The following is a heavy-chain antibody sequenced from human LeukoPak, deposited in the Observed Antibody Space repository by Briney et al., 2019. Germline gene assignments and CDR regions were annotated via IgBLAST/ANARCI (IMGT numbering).Heavy chain of an antibody. CDR2: MNPNSGNT. J-gene: IGHJ6*03. CDR1: GYTFTSYD. V-gene: IGHV1-8*02. CDR3: ARLDSDVYYYYYMDV. D-gene: IGHD1-26*01. Sequence: ASVKVSCKASGYTFTSYDISWVRQATGQGLEWTGWMNPNSGNTGNAQKFQGRVTMTRNTSISTAYMELSSLRSEDTAVYYCARLDSDVYYYYYMDVWGKGTTVTISS.